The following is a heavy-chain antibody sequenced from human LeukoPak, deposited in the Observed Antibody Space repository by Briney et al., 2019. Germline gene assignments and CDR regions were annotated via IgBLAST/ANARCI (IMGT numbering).Heavy chain of an antibody. CDR2: ISSSGSTI. V-gene: IGHV3-48*03. CDR1: GFTFSSYE. D-gene: IGHD1-1*01. Sequence: HPGGSLRLSCAASGFTFSSYEMNWVRQALGKGLEWVSYISSSGSTIYYADSVKGRFTISRDNAKNSLYLQMNSLRAEDTAVYYCARAGTTPYYYYGMDVWGQGTTVTVSS. CDR3: ARAGTTPYYYYGMDV. J-gene: IGHJ6*02.